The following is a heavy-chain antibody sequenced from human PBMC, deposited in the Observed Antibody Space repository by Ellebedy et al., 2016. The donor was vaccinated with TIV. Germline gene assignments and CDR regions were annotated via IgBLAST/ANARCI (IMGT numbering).Heavy chain of an antibody. V-gene: IGHV4-34*01. CDR3: ARVSRGWNSDYDIDY. J-gene: IGHJ4*02. D-gene: IGHD5-12*01. CDR1: GGSFSGYY. Sequence: MPGGSLRLSCAVYGGSFSGYYWSRIRQPPGKGLEWIGEINHSGSTNYNPSLKSRVTISVDTSKNQFSLKLSSVTAADTAVYYCARVSRGWNSDYDIDYWGQGTLVTVSS. CDR2: INHSGST.